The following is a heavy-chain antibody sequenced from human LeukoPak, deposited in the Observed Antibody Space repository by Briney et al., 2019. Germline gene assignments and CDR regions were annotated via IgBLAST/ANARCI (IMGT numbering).Heavy chain of an antibody. D-gene: IGHD3-9*01. Sequence: GESLKISCTGSGYTYTSYWIAWVRQMPGKGLEWMGIIYPGDSDTRYSPSFQGQVTISADKSISTAYLQWRSLKISDTAMYYCARILRNFDWSICDFWGQGALVSVSS. CDR3: ARILRNFDWSICDF. J-gene: IGHJ4*02. CDR1: GYTYTSYW. CDR2: IYPGDSDT. V-gene: IGHV5-51*01.